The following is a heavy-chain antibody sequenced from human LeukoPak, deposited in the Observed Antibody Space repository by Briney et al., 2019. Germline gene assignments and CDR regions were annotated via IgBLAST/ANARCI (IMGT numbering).Heavy chain of an antibody. D-gene: IGHD6-19*01. V-gene: IGHV3-23*01. Sequence: GGSLRPSCVASGFTFTKCAMSWIRQAPGKGLEWVALITATGDTAYYADSVKGRFTISRDNSMNTVYMQMDSLRAEDTAIYYCAGDRNSDWYSPLDYWGQGSQVTVSP. CDR1: GFTFTKCA. CDR2: ITATGDTA. J-gene: IGHJ4*02. CDR3: AGDRNSDWYSPLDY.